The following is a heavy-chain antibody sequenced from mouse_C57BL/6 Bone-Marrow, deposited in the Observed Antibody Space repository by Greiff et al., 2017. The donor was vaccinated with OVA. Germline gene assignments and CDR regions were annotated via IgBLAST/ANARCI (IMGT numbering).Heavy chain of an antibody. J-gene: IGHJ1*03. D-gene: IGHD2-5*01. V-gene: IGHV5-17*01. Sequence: DVHLVESGGGLVKPGGSLKLSCAASGFTFSDYGMHWVRQAPEKGLEWVAYISSGSSTIYYADTVKGRFTISRDNAKNTLFLQMTSLRSEDTAMYYCARRAYYSNFLWYFDVWGTGTTVTVSS. CDR2: ISSGSSTI. CDR1: GFTFSDYG. CDR3: ARRAYYSNFLWYFDV.